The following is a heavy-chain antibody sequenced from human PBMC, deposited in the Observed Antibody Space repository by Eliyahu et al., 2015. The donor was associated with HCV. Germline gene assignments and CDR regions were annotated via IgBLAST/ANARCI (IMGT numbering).Heavy chain of an antibody. V-gene: IGHV4-34*01. D-gene: IGHD1-26*01. Sequence: QVQLQQWGAGLLKPSETLSLTCPVFSGSFSGYYWSWIRQPPGKGLEWIGEISHSGGTNYNPSLKSRVTISLDTSKNQFSLKVTSVTAADTAVYYCARRGGAANGEGYYYGLDVWGQGTTVTVSS. CDR1: SGSFSGYY. J-gene: IGHJ6*02. CDR3: ARRGGAANGEGYYYGLDV. CDR2: ISHSGGT.